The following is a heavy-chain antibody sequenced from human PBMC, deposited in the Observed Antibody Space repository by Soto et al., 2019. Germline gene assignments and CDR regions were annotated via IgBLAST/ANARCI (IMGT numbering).Heavy chain of an antibody. J-gene: IGHJ4*02. CDR2: ISAYNGNT. D-gene: IGHD3-22*01. Sequence: ASVKVSCKASGYTFTSYGISWVRQAPGQGLEWMGWISAYNGNTNYAQKLQGRVTMTTDTSTSTAYMELRSLRSDDTAVYYCARDVGYYYDSSGYYPFDYWGQGTMVTVYS. CDR1: GYTFTSYG. V-gene: IGHV1-18*01. CDR3: ARDVGYYYDSSGYYPFDY.